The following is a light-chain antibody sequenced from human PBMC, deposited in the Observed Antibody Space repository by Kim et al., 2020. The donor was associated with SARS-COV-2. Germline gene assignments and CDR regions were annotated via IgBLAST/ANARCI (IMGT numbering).Light chain of an antibody. CDR1: QSVINRY. CDR2: GAS. V-gene: IGKV3-20*01. J-gene: IGKJ1*01. Sequence: EIVLTQSPGTLSLSPGERATLSCRASQSVINRYLTWYQQTPGQAPRLLIYGASSRATGIPDRFSGSGSGTDFTLTISRLEPEDFAVYYCQQYGNLPWMFGQGTKVDIK. CDR3: QQYGNLPWM.